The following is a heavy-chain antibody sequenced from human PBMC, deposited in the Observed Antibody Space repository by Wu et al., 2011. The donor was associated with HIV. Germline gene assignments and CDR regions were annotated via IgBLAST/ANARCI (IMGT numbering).Heavy chain of an antibody. CDR1: GYTFTTYD. Sequence: QVQLVQSGAELKKPWGLSEGLLQASGYTFTTYDVNWVRQASGQGLEWMGWMNPTTGDTVYAPQFQDRVTMTSNTSTSTAYMTLSSLTSEDTAIYYCARGVGGGYYDIWSGYYPNWFDPWGQGTLVIVSS. CDR2: MNPTTGDT. CDR3: ARGVGGGYYDIWSGYYPNWFDP. D-gene: IGHD3-3*01. J-gene: IGHJ5*02. V-gene: IGHV1-8*02.